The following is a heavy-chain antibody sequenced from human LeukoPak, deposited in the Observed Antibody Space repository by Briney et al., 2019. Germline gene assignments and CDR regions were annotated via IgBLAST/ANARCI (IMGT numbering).Heavy chain of an antibody. J-gene: IGHJ1*01. Sequence: GASVKVSCKASGYTFTGYYMHWVRQAPGQGPEWMGWMNPNSGNVGYAQSFQGRVTMTRNTSISTAYMELSSLTSQDTAVYYCARAWSNSRLKTGYFQLWGQGTRVTVSS. D-gene: IGHD1/OR15-1a*01. CDR2: MNPNSGNV. CDR1: GYTFTGYY. CDR3: ARAWSNSRLKTGYFQL. V-gene: IGHV1-8*02.